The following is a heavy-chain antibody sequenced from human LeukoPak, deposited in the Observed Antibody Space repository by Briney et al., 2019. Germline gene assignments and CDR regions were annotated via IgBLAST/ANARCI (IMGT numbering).Heavy chain of an antibody. J-gene: IGHJ3*02. CDR1: GFSFSSYN. D-gene: IGHD5-18*01. CDR2: ISSTRPTI. Sequence: PGGSLRLSCAASGFSFSSYNMNWVRQAPGKGLEWISYISSTRPTIYYADSVRGRFTISRDDAKSSLYLQMNSLRVEDTAVYYCAKLYTGVVLKAFDIWGQGTMVTVSS. V-gene: IGHV3-48*01. CDR3: AKLYTGVVLKAFDI.